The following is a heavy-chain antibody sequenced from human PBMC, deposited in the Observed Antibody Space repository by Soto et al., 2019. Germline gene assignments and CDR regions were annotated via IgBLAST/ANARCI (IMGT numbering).Heavy chain of an antibody. CDR2: INQRGNVK. V-gene: IGHV3-7*01. Sequence: EVQLVESGGGLVQPGGSLRLSCEASGFAFNSDWMNWVRQAPGKGLEWVANINQRGNVKYYVDSVKGRFTISRDNAKNSLYLQMSSLRVEDTAIYYCARDPDPMDGVAFDAWGQGAMVIVSS. CDR1: GFAFNSDW. D-gene: IGHD3-10*01. J-gene: IGHJ3*01. CDR3: ARDPDPMDGVAFDA.